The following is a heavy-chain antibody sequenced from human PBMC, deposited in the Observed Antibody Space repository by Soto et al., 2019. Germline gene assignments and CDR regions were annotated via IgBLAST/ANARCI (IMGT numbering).Heavy chain of an antibody. D-gene: IGHD5-12*01. Sequence: GASVKVSCTASGGTLSSHAISWVRQAPGQGLEWMGGIIPIFGTANYAQKFQGRVTITADESTSTAYMELSSLRSEDTAVYYCARGGGNSGYDYNWFDPWGQGTLVTVSS. CDR1: GGTLSSHA. J-gene: IGHJ5*02. CDR3: ARGGGNSGYDYNWFDP. V-gene: IGHV1-69*13. CDR2: IIPIFGTA.